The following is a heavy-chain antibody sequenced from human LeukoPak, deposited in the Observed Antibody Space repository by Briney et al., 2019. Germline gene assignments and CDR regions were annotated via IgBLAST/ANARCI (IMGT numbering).Heavy chain of an antibody. J-gene: IGHJ3*01. CDR3: ARGPRITIFGVVMAIVSFDV. CDR1: GYTFTSYG. Sequence: ASVKVSCKASGYTFTSYGISWVRQAPGQGLEWMGWINPKRGGTVYAQKFQGRVTMTRDTASSTTYMELSRLRFDDTVVYYCARGPRITIFGVVMAIVSFDVWGQATMVTVSS. V-gene: IGHV1-2*02. D-gene: IGHD3-3*01. CDR2: INPKRGGT.